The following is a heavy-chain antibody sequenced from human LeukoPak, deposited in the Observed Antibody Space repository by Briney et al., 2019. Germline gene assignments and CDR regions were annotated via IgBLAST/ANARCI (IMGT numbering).Heavy chain of an antibody. V-gene: IGHV3-48*03. CDR1: GFTFDDYG. CDR3: ARGGYYFDY. Sequence: GGSLRLSCAASGFTFDDYGMSWVRQAPGKGLEWVSYISSSGNTIYYADSVKGRFTISRDNAENSLYLQMNSLRAEDTAVYYCARGGYYFDYWGQGILVTVSS. CDR2: ISSSGNTI. J-gene: IGHJ4*02.